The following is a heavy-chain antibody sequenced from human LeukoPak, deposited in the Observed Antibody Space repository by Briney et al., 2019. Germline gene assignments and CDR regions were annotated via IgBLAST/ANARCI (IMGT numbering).Heavy chain of an antibody. Sequence: PSQTLSLTCTVSGGSISSGGYYWSWIRQHPGKGLEWIGYIYYSGSTYYNPSLKSRVTISVDTSKNQFPLKLSSVIAADTAVYYCARAGMKGRGLTHFDYWGQGTLVTASS. V-gene: IGHV4-31*03. CDR3: ARAGMKGRGLTHFDY. CDR2: IYYSGST. D-gene: IGHD3-10*01. CDR1: GGSISSGGYY. J-gene: IGHJ4*02.